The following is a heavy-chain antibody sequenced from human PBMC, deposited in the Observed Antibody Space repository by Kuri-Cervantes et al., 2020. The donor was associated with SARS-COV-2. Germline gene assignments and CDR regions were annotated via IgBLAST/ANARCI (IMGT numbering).Heavy chain of an antibody. J-gene: IGHJ5*02. Sequence: GGSLRLSCTVSGGSISSSSYYWGWIRQPPGKGLEWVSSISSSSSYIYYADSVKGRFTISRDNAKNSLYLQMNSLRAEDTAVYYCARDRIAAAVLHWFDPWGQGTLVTVSS. CDR3: ARDRIAAAVLHWFDP. CDR2: ISSSSSYI. V-gene: IGHV3-21*01. CDR1: GGSISSSS. D-gene: IGHD6-13*01.